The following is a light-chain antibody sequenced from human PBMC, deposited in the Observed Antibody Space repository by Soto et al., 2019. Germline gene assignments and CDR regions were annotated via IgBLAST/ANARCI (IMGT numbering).Light chain of an antibody. CDR2: SSNN. Sequence: QSVLTQPPSASGTPGQRVTISCSGSSSNIGSNTVNWFQQVPGAAPKLLIYSSNNQRPSGVPDRFSGSKSGTSASLAISGLQSEDEADYYCQAWGTGGVFGGGTKVTVL. CDR1: SSNIGSNT. V-gene: IGLV1-44*01. CDR3: QAWGTGGV. J-gene: IGLJ3*02.